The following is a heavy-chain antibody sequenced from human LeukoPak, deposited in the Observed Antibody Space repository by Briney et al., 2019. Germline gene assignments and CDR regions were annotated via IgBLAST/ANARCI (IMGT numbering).Heavy chain of an antibody. V-gene: IGHV4-59*01. Sequence: PSETLSLTCSVSGDSISTYYWSWIRQPPGKALEWIGYVYYSGSTDYNPSLKSRVTISVDTSKKQFSLTLNSVTAADTAVYYCSASKQLWLRGLFDYWGQGTLVTVSS. CDR2: VYYSGST. D-gene: IGHD5-18*01. J-gene: IGHJ4*02. CDR1: GDSISTYY. CDR3: SASKQLWLRGLFDY.